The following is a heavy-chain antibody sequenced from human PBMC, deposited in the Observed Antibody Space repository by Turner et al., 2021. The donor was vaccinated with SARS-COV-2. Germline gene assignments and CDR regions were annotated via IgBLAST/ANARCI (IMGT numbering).Heavy chain of an antibody. CDR1: GFAVSNNY. CDR2: IYSGGST. CDR3: ATRMTTLPQ. J-gene: IGHJ4*02. V-gene: IGHV3-66*01. D-gene: IGHD4-17*01. Sequence: EVRLVESGGGLVQPGGSLRLSCAASGFAVSNNYMSWVRQAAGKGLEWVSLIYSGGSTYYADSVTGRFTISRDNSKNTLYLQMNSLRAEDTAVYYCATRMTTLPQWGQGTLVTVSS.